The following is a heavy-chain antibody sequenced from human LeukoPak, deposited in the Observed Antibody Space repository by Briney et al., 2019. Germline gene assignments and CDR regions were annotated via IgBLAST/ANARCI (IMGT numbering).Heavy chain of an antibody. J-gene: IGHJ4*02. CDR3: QRTRGYFDY. D-gene: IGHD3-10*01. V-gene: IGHV4-34*01. CDR2: INHSGST. CDR1: GGSFSGYY. Sequence: PSETLSLTCAAYGGSFSGYYWSWIRQPPGKGLEWIGEINHSGSTNYNPSLKSRVTISVDTSKNQFSLKLSSVTAADTAVYYCQRTRGYFDYWGQGTLVTVSS.